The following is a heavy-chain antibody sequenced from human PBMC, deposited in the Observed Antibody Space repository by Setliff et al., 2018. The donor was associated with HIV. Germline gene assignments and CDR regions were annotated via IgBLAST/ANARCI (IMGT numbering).Heavy chain of an antibody. CDR2: ISYSGKT. V-gene: IGHV4-39*02. CDR3: ARVPTSSWYVTTQRTKEYFHH. J-gene: IGHJ1*01. Sequence: PSETLSLTCTVSGVPTSASTYYWGWIRQPPGKGLDWIGYISYSGKTYYNPSLKSRVTISVDTSNNHFSLRLSSVTAADTAIYYCARVPTSSWYVTTQRTKEYFHHWGQGTLVTVSS. CDR1: GVPTSASTYY. D-gene: IGHD6-13*01.